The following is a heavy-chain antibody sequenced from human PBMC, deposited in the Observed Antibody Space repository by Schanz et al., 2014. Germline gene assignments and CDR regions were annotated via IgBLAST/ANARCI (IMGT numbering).Heavy chain of an antibody. J-gene: IGHJ4*02. CDR3: ARIGGSDFDY. CDR1: GFPFSDYF. D-gene: IGHD3-10*01. V-gene: IGHV3-11*01. CDR2: IGNGGVTI. Sequence: QVQLVDSGGGLVKPGGSLRLSCTASGFPFSDYFMAWIRQPPGRGLEWVSYIGNGGVTIYYADSMKGRFTISRDNSKNALYLQMNSLRAEDTAVYYCARIGGSDFDYWAEGTLVTVSS.